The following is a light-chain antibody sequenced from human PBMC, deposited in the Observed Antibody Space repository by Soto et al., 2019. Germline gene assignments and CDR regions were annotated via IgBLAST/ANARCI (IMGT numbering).Light chain of an antibody. CDR3: LQHSSSPWT. J-gene: IGKJ1*01. Sequence: DIQMTQFPSSLSASVGDRVTITCRASQGIRNDLGWYQQKPGKAPKRLIYAASSLQSGVPSRFSGSGSGEDFPITSSRLQPEDAANFYRLQHSSSPWTFGQGTKVEIK. V-gene: IGKV1-17*01. CDR2: AAS. CDR1: QGIRND.